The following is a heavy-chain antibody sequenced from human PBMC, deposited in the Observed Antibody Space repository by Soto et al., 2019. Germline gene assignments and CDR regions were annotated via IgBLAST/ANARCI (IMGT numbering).Heavy chain of an antibody. CDR1: GGTPSNSA. CDR2: ILPVFGLV. J-gene: IGHJ6*02. Sequence: QVHLLLQSGAEVKKHGSSVKVSCKASGGTPSNSAISWVRQAPGQGLEWMGGILPVFGLVKYAQNFQGRVTITADESTNTAYMELSRLRPEDTAVYYCAGGRIVVVGSRAYYGMDVWGQGPTVTVSS. D-gene: IGHD3-22*01. CDR3: AGGRIVVVGSRAYYGMDV. V-gene: IGHV1-69*01.